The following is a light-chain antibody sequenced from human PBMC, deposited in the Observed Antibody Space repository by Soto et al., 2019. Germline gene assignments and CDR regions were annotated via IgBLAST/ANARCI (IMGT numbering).Light chain of an antibody. Sequence: NFMLSQPHSVSGSPGKTVTISCTRSTGNIDSNYVQWYQQRPGSAPTSVIYEDSQRPSGVPDRFSGSIDSSSNSASLTISGLEAEDEADYYCQSYDGTSVVFGGGTQLTVL. CDR2: EDS. V-gene: IGLV6-57*04. CDR3: QSYDGTSVV. CDR1: TGNIDSNY. J-gene: IGLJ2*01.